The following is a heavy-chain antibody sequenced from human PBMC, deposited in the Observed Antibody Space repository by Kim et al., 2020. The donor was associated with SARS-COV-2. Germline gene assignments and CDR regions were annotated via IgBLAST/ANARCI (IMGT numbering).Heavy chain of an antibody. J-gene: IGHJ6*03. CDR3: AKARAVAGYYYYYMDV. V-gene: IGHV3-23*01. CDR2: ISGSGGST. CDR1: GFTFSSYA. D-gene: IGHD6-19*01. Sequence: GGSLRLSCAASGFTFSSYAMSWVRQAPGKGLEWVSAISGSGGSTYYADSVKGRFTISRDNSKNTLYLQMNSLRAEDTAVYYCAKARAVAGYYYYYMDVWGKGTTVTFSS.